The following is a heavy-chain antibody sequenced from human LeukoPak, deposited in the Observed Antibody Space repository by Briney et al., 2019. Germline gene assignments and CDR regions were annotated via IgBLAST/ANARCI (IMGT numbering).Heavy chain of an antibody. D-gene: IGHD6-19*01. CDR3: AKDRSSTGYSSGWYSQYYFGY. J-gene: IGHJ4*02. CDR2: VSGSGGST. V-gene: IGHV3-23*01. Sequence: GGSLRLSCAASGFTFSSYAMSWVRQAPGKGLEWVSAVSGSGGSTYYADSVKGPFTISRDNSKNTLYLQMNSLRAEDTAVYYCAKDRSSTGYSSGWYSQYYFGYWGQGTLVTVSS. CDR1: GFTFSSYA.